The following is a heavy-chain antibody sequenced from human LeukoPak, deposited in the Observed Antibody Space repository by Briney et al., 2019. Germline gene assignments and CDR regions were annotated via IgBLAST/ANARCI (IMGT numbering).Heavy chain of an antibody. CDR3: ARKGGSYGASNY. CDR1: GFTFSSDW. V-gene: IGHV3-7*01. CDR2: IKQDGSEK. D-gene: IGHD5-18*01. Sequence: PGGSLRLSCAASGFTFSSDWMSCVRQAPGKGLEWVANIKQDGSEKYYVDSVKGRFTISRDNAKNALYLPMIRLSAEDTAVYCCARKGGSYGASNYWGQGTLVTVSS. J-gene: IGHJ4*02.